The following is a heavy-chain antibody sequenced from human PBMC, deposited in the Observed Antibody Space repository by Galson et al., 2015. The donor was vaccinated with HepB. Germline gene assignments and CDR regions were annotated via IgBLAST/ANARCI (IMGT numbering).Heavy chain of an antibody. CDR2: ITSNGGNS. J-gene: IGHJ4*02. V-gene: IGHV3-23*01. D-gene: IGHD2-15*01. CDR3: AKDGIMVANNPYHFHY. CDR1: GFSFTRCA. Sequence: SLRLSCAASGFSFTRCAMTWVRQAPGKGLEWVSSITSNGGNSYYTESVKGRFTVSRDNSTNTLLLQLNSLRAEDTAMYSCAKDGIMVANNPYHFHYWGQGTLVTVSS.